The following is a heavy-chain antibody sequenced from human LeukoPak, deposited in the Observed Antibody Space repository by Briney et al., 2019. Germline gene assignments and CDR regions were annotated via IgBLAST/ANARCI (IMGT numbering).Heavy chain of an antibody. CDR3: AREGGSYRPLDY. Sequence: SETLSLICTVSGGSISSYYWSWIRQPPGKGLEWIGEVNLQGGTNYNPSLLRRVAISVDTSANHVSLQMTSVTAADTAVYYCAREGGSYRPLDYSGQGTLVTVSS. J-gene: IGHJ4*02. CDR2: VNLQGGT. V-gene: IGHV4-59*12. D-gene: IGHD3-16*02. CDR1: GGSISSYY.